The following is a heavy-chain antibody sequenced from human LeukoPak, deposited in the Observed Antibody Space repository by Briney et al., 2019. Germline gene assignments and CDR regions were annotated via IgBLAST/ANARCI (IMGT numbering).Heavy chain of an antibody. CDR2: ISAYNGNT. CDR3: ARYLSVPAAASLRYFDY. D-gene: IGHD2-2*01. Sequence: GASVKVSCKASGYTFTSYGISWVRQAPGQGLEWMGWISAYNGNTNYAQELQGRVTMTTDTSTSTAYMELRSLRSDDTAVYYCARYLSVPAAASLRYFDYWGQGTLVTVSS. V-gene: IGHV1-18*01. J-gene: IGHJ4*02. CDR1: GYTFTSYG.